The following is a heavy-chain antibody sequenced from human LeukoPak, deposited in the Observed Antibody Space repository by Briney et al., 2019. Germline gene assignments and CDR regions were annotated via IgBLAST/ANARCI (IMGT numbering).Heavy chain of an antibody. CDR1: GGSISSSTYY. D-gene: IGHD5-12*01. J-gene: IGHJ4*02. Sequence: SETLSLTCTVSGGSISSSTYYWGWIRQPPGKGLEWIGSIYYGGTYYNPSLKSRVTMSVDTSKNQFSLKLSSVTAADTAVYYCARALTIVATDYWGQGTLVTVSS. CDR3: ARALTIVATDY. V-gene: IGHV4-39*07. CDR2: IYYGGT.